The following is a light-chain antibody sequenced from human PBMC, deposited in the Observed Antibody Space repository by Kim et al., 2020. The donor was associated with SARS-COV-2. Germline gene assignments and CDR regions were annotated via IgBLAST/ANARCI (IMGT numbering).Light chain of an antibody. V-gene: IGLV3-9*01. CDR3: QVWDSSTV. CDR2: RDS. Sequence: ALRQPARISCGRDNIGSKNVHRNQQKPAQAPGLVIYRDSNRPSGIPARFSGSDSGNTATLTISRAQAGDEADYYCQVWDSSTVFGGGTQLTVL. J-gene: IGLJ2*01. CDR1: NIGSKN.